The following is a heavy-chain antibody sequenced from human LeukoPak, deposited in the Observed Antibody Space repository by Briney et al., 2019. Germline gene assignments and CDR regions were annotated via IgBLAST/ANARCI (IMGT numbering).Heavy chain of an antibody. J-gene: IGHJ4*02. V-gene: IGHV4-38-2*02. CDR1: GYSISSGYY. Sequence: SETLSLTCTVSGYSISSGYYWGWIRQPPGKGLELIGSIYHSGTTYYNPSLKSRVTISVDTSKNQFSLKLSSVTAADTAVYYCASLVGAIDYWGQGTLVTVSS. D-gene: IGHD1-26*01. CDR3: ASLVGAIDY. CDR2: IYHSGTT.